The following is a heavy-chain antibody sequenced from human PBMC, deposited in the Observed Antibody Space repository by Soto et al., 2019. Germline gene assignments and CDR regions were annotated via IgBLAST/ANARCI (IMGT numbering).Heavy chain of an antibody. CDR1: GFSFNTRGVG. J-gene: IGHJ4*02. CDR2: IYWDGDR. V-gene: IGHV2-5*02. CDR3: AHLVPGPLSFAY. Sequence: QITLKESGPTLMKPTQTLALTCTFSGFSFNTRGVGVAWIRQPPGKTLERLAVIYWDGDRRYSPSLTDRLSITKDMSTKQVVLTLSNVDPVDTGTYYRAHLVPGPLSFAYWGQGALVTVSS. D-gene: IGHD6-19*01.